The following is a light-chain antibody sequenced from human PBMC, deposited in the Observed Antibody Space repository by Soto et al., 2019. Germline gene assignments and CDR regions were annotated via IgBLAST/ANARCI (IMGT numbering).Light chain of an antibody. V-gene: IGKV1-12*01. CDR2: SAS. CDR3: QQSNSFPLT. J-gene: IGKJ4*01. CDR1: QAIGSW. Sequence: DIQMTQSPSFVSASVGDRVTITCRASQAIGSWLAWYQQKPGKAPNLLIYSASILQSGVPSRFRGSASGTDFTLTIISLQPEDFATYYCQQSNSFPLTFGGGTNVEIK.